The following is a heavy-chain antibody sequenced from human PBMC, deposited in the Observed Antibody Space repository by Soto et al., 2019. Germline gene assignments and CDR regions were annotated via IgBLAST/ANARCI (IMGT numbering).Heavy chain of an antibody. Sequence: QVQLQESGPGLVKPSETLSLTCTVSGGSISSYYWSWIRQPPGKGLEWIGYIYYSGSTNYNPSLKSRVTISVDTSKTQFSRKLGSVTAADTAVYYCARGVQKYSSFFDYWGQGTLVTVSS. CDR1: GGSISSYY. D-gene: IGHD6-6*01. V-gene: IGHV4-59*08. J-gene: IGHJ4*02. CDR3: ARGVQKYSSFFDY. CDR2: IYYSGST.